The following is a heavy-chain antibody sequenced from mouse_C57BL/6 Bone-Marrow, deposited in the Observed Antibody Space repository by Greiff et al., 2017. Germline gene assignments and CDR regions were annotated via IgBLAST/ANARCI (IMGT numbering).Heavy chain of an antibody. Sequence: VKLMESGAELVKPGASVKISCKASGYAFSSYWMNWVKQRPGKGLAWIGQIYPGDGDTNYNGKFKGKATLTADKSSSTAYMQLSSLTSEDSAVYFGAKSSDYPYFDYWGQGTTLTVSS. D-gene: IGHD2-13*01. J-gene: IGHJ2*01. CDR3: AKSSDYPYFDY. CDR2: IYPGDGDT. CDR1: GYAFSSYW. V-gene: IGHV1-80*01.